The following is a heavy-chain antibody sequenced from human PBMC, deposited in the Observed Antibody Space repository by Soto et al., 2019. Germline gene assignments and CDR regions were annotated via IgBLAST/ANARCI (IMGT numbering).Heavy chain of an antibody. J-gene: IGHJ5*02. V-gene: IGHV5-51*01. CDR3: ARLTGGKPLNRWFDP. CDR2: IYPGDSDT. CDR1: GYSFTSYW. Sequence: LGESLKISCKGSGYSFTSYWIGWVRQMPGKGLEWMGIIYPGDSDTRYSPSFQGQVTISADKSISTAYLQWSSLKASDTAMYYCARLTGGKPLNRWFDPWGQGTLVTVSS. D-gene: IGHD1-20*01.